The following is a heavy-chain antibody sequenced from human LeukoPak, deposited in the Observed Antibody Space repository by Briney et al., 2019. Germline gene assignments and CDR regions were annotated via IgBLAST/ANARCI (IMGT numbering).Heavy chain of an antibody. Sequence: GGSLRLSCAASGFTFSSYWMSWVRQAPGRGLEWVANIKQDGSEKYYVDSVKGRFTISRDNAKNSLYLQMNSLRAEDTAVYYCARVNSTVVTPPYFDYWGQGTLVTVSS. J-gene: IGHJ4*02. CDR1: GFTFSSYW. CDR3: ARVNSTVVTPPYFDY. V-gene: IGHV3-7*01. CDR2: IKQDGSEK. D-gene: IGHD4-23*01.